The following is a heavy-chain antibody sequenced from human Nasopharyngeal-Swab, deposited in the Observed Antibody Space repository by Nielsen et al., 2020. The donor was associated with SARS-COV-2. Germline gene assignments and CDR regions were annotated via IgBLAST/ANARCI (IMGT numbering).Heavy chain of an antibody. CDR1: GGSISSYY. Sequence: GSLRLSCTVSGGSISSYYWSWIRQPPGKGLEWIGYIYYSGSTNYNPSLKSRVTISVDTSKNQFSLKLSSVTAADTAVYYCARGTRGYSLYWYFDLWGRGTLATVSS. J-gene: IGHJ2*01. D-gene: IGHD3-22*01. V-gene: IGHV4-59*01. CDR3: ARGTRGYSLYWYFDL. CDR2: IYYSGST.